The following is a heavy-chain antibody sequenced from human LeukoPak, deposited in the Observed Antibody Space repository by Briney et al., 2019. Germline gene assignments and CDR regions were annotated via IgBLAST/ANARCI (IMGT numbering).Heavy chain of an antibody. J-gene: IGHJ4*02. CDR1: GFTFSSYW. D-gene: IGHD3-3*01. Sequence: GGSLRLSCAASGFTFSSYWMSWVRQAPGKWLEWVANIKQDGSEKYYVDSVKGRFTISRDNAKNSLYLQMNSLRAEDTAVYYCARGITIFGVVTTLFDYWGQGTLVTVSS. CDR2: IKQDGSEK. V-gene: IGHV3-7*01. CDR3: ARGITIFGVVTTLFDY.